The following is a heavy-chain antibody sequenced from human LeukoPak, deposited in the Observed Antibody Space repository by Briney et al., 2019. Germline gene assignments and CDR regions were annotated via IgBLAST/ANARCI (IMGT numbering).Heavy chain of an antibody. D-gene: IGHD6-13*01. J-gene: IGHJ4*02. V-gene: IGHV3-48*03. CDR3: ARGIAAPELDY. CDR2: ISSSGSNI. Sequence: GGSLRLSCAASGFTFSSYEMNWVRQAPGKGLEWVAYISSSGSNIYYADSAKGRFTISRDNAKNSLYLQMNSLRAEDTAVYYFARGIAAPELDYWGQGTLVTVSS. CDR1: GFTFSSYE.